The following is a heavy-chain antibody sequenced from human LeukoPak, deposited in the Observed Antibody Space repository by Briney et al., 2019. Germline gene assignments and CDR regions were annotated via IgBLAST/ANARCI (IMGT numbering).Heavy chain of an antibody. CDR2: ISSNGGST. CDR1: GFTFSSYA. D-gene: IGHD4-23*01. CDR3: ARDGYGGQLSFYYFDY. V-gene: IGHV3-64*01. J-gene: IGHJ4*02. Sequence: GGSLRLSCAASGFTFSSYAMHWVHQAPGKGLEYVSAISSNGGSTYYANSVKGRFTISRDNSKNTLYLQMGSLRAEDMAVYYCARDGYGGQLSFYYFDYWGQGTLVTVSS.